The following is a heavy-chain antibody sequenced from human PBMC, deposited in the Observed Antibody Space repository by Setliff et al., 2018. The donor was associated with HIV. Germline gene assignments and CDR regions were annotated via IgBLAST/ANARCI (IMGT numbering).Heavy chain of an antibody. CDR3: ARHWNYDTGLYPFDI. V-gene: IGHV4-59*08. J-gene: IGHJ3*02. Sequence: SETLSLTCTVSGASISSYYWSWIRQPPGKGLEWIGFIHYTGNTNYNPSLKSRVTMSTDTSKNQLSLKLNSVTAADTAVYYCARHWNYDTGLYPFDIWGQGTMVTVSS. CDR2: IHYTGNT. D-gene: IGHD3-22*01. CDR1: GASISSYY.